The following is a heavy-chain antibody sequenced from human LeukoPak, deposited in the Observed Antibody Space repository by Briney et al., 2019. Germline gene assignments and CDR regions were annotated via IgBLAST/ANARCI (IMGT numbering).Heavy chain of an antibody. D-gene: IGHD2-2*02. CDR2: ISCDGSNK. CDR1: GFTFSSYG. J-gene: IGHJ4*02. CDR3: AKEGGGYCSSTSCSTKRGYYFDY. Sequence: GGSLRLSCAASGFTFSSYGMHWVRQAPGKGLEWVAVISCDGSNKYYADSVKGRFTISRDNSKNTLYLQMNSLRAEDTAVYYCAKEGGGYCSSTSCSTKRGYYFDYWGQGTLVTVSS. V-gene: IGHV3-30*18.